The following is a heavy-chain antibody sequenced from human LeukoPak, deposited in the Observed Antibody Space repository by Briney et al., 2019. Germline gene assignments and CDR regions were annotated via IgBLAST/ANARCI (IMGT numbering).Heavy chain of an antibody. D-gene: IGHD6-13*01. CDR3: PRALRLYSSRWIGGD. J-gene: IGHJ4*02. Sequence: SETLSLTWAVYGSSLSGYYWSWARQPPGKGLEWIGEINHSGSNNSNPSLKSRVTISVDTSKTQFSLKLSSVTAADTAVSYYPRALRLYSSRWIGGDWGQGALVTVSS. V-gene: IGHV4-34*01. CDR1: GSSLSGYY. CDR2: INHSGSN.